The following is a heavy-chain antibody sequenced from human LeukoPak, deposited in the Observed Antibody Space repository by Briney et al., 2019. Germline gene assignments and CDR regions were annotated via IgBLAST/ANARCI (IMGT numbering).Heavy chain of an antibody. CDR2: IIPIFGTA. CDR1: GGTFSSYA. CDR3: VSDYYDSSGYYRPGGY. V-gene: IGHV1-69*13. Sequence: SVKVSCKASGGTFSSYAISWVRQAPGQGLEWMGGIIPIFGTANYAQKFEGRVTITADEYTSTAYMELSSLRSEDTAVYYCVSDYYDSSGYYRPGGYWGQGTLVTVSS. J-gene: IGHJ4*02. D-gene: IGHD3-22*01.